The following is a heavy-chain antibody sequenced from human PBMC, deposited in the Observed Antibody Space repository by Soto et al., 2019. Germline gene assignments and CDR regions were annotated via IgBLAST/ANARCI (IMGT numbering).Heavy chain of an antibody. CDR2: IKSKTDGGTT. CDR1: GFTFSNAW. CDR3: TTDSSSWDPLSDYYYYMDV. V-gene: IGHV3-15*01. J-gene: IGHJ6*03. Sequence: GGSLRLSCAASGFTFSNAWMSWVRQAPGKGLEWVGRIKSKTDGGTTDYAAPVKGRFTISRDDSKNTLYLQMNSLKTEDTAVYYCTTDSSSWDPLSDYYYYMDVWGKGTTVTVSS. D-gene: IGHD6-13*01.